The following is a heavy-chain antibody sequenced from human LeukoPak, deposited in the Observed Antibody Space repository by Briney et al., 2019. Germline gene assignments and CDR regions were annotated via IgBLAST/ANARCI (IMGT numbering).Heavy chain of an antibody. CDR3: ARGERYDSSGYYPR. Sequence: PSETLSLTCTVSGGSISSGSYYWSWIRQPAGTGLEWIGRIYTSGSTNYNPSLKSRVTISVDTSKNQFSLKLSSVTAADTAVYYCARGERYDSSGYYPRWGQGTLVTVSS. CDR2: IYTSGST. D-gene: IGHD3-22*01. V-gene: IGHV4-61*02. CDR1: GGSISSGSYY. J-gene: IGHJ4*02.